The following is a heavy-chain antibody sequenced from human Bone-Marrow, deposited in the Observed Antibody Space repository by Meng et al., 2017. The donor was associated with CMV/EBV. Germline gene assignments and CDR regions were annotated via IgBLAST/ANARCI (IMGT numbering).Heavy chain of an antibody. Sequence: SGFTFSSYSMNWVRQPPGKGLEWVSSISSSSSYIYYADSVKGRFTISRDNAKNSLYLQMNSLRAEDTAVYYCARDRLRYSELPGVDWGQGTLVTVSS. J-gene: IGHJ4*02. V-gene: IGHV3-21*01. CDR2: ISSSSSYI. CDR3: ARDRLRYSELPGVD. CDR1: GFTFSSYS. D-gene: IGHD1-26*01.